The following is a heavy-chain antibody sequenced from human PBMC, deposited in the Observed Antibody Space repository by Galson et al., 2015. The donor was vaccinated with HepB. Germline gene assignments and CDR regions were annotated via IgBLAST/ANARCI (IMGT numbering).Heavy chain of an antibody. CDR2: ISSSSSYI. CDR3: AKGDVTMMGSSDY. V-gene: IGHV3-11*05. CDR1: GFTFSDYY. J-gene: IGHJ4*02. Sequence: SLRLSCAASGFTFSDYYMSWIRQAPGKGLEWVSSISSSSSYIYYADPVKGRFTISRDNAKNTLYLHMNSLRAEDTALYYCAKGDVTMMGSSDYWGQGALVTVSS. D-gene: IGHD3-10*01.